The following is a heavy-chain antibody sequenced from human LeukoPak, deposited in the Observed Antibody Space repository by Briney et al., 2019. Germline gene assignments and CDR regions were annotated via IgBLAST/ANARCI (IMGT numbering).Heavy chain of an antibody. V-gene: IGHV3-74*03. D-gene: IGHD5-18*01. CDR3: AIRRGYTYGDDY. CDR1: GLTFSSYW. Sequence: PGGSLRLSCAASGLTFSSYWMLWVRQAPGKGLVWVSRLHSDGSSTAYADSVKGRFTISGDNAKNTLYLQMNTLRAEDTAVYYCAIRRGYTYGDDYWGQGTLVTVSS. CDR2: LHSDGSST. J-gene: IGHJ4*02.